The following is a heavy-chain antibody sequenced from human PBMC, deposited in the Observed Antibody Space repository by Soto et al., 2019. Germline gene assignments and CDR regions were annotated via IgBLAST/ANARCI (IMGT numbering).Heavy chain of an antibody. V-gene: IGHV1-69*01. CDR3: ARVVVITTSFVHYYYGMDV. Sequence: QVQLVQSGAEVKKPWSSVRVSCKASGGTFSSYAISWVRQAPGQGLEWMGGIIPIFGTANYAQKFQGRVRITADESRSTAYMELSSLRSDDTAVYYCARVVVITTSFVHYYYGMDVWGQGPTVTVSS. CDR2: IIPIFGTA. CDR1: GGTFSSYA. J-gene: IGHJ6*02. D-gene: IGHD3-22*01.